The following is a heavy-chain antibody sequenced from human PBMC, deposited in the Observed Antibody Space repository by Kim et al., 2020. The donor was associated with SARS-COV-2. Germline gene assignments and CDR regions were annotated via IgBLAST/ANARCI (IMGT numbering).Heavy chain of an antibody. Sequence: QKFQGRVTITADESTSTAYMELSSLRSEDTAVYYCARGTRYCSSTSCGDVWGQGTTVTVSS. CDR3: ARGTRYCSSTSCGDV. V-gene: IGHV1-69*01. D-gene: IGHD2-2*01. J-gene: IGHJ6*02.